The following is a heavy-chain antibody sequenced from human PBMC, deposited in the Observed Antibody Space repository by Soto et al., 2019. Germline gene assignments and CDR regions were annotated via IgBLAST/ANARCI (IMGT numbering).Heavy chain of an antibody. V-gene: IGHV5-51*03. D-gene: IGHD3-3*01. Sequence: GAEVKKPGESLKISCKGSGYSFTSYWIGWVRQMPGKGLEWMGIIYPGDSDTRYSPSFQGQVTISADKSISTAYLQWGSLKDSDTAMYYCARGYRGDYDFWSGYLVGAFDYWGQGTLVTVSS. CDR3: ARGYRGDYDFWSGYLVGAFDY. CDR1: GYSFTSYW. CDR2: IYPGDSDT. J-gene: IGHJ4*02.